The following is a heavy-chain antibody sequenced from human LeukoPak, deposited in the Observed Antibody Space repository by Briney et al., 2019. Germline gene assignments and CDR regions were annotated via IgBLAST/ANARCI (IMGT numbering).Heavy chain of an antibody. CDR2: ISSVGSYI. CDR3: ARDTTSVVPAAMSY. J-gene: IGHJ4*02. CDR1: GFTFSNYR. D-gene: IGHD2-2*01. Sequence: GGSPRLSCAASGFTFSNYRMNWVRQAPGKGLEWVSSISSVGSYIYYADSVKGRFTVSRDNAKSSLYLQMNSLRAEDTAVYYCARDTTSVVPAAMSYWGQGTLVTVSS. V-gene: IGHV3-21*01.